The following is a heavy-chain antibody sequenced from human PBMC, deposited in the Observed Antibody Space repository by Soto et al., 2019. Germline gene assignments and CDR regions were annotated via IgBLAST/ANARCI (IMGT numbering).Heavy chain of an antibody. CDR3: ARGLKYYDFWSGFGYYYYYYGMDV. CDR2: MNPNSGNT. Sequence: ASVKVSCKASGYTFTSYDINWVRQATGQGLEWMGWMNPNSGNTGYAQKFQGRVTMTRNTSISTAYMELSSLRSEDTAVYYCARGLKYYDFWSGFGYYYYYYGMDVWGQGTTVT. CDR1: GYTFTSYD. V-gene: IGHV1-8*01. D-gene: IGHD3-3*01. J-gene: IGHJ6*02.